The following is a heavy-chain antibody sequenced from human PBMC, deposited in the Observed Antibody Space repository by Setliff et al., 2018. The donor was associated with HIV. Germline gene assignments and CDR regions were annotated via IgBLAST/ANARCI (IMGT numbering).Heavy chain of an antibody. Sequence: ASVKVSCKASGYAFTSDHMHWVRQAPGQGLEWAGMITPGDGHTNYEQKFQGRVTMTRDTSTTTVYMELSSLTSKDTAIYYCARDFGGRWTFDYWGQGTLVTVSS. D-gene: IGHD3-10*01. V-gene: IGHV1-46*01. CDR1: GYAFTSDH. J-gene: IGHJ4*02. CDR2: ITPGDGHT. CDR3: ARDFGGRWTFDY.